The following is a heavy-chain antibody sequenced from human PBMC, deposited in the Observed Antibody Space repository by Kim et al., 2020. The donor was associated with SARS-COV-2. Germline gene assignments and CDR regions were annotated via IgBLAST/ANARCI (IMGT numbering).Heavy chain of an antibody. V-gene: IGHV4-39*07. J-gene: IGHJ4*02. D-gene: IGHD3-10*01. Sequence: YNPSRKSRVTISVDTSKNQFSLKLSSVTAADTAVYYCARVSYGSGSYFDYWGQGTLVTVSS. CDR3: ARVSYGSGSYFDY.